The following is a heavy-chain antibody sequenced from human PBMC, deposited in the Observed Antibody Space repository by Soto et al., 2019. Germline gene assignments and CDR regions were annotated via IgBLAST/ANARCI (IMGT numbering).Heavy chain of an antibody. Sequence: ASVKVSCKASGYTFTSYYMHRVRQAPGQGLEWMGIINPSGGSTSYAQKFQGRVTTTRDTSTSTVYMELSSLRSEDTAVYYCARDDTAMARGFDYWGQGTLVTVSS. J-gene: IGHJ4*02. CDR2: INPSGGST. CDR1: GYTFTSYY. V-gene: IGHV1-46*01. CDR3: ARDDTAMARGFDY. D-gene: IGHD5-18*01.